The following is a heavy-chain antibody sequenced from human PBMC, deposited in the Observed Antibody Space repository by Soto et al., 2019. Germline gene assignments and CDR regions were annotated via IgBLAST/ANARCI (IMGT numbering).Heavy chain of an antibody. V-gene: IGHV3-30-3*01. J-gene: IGHJ6*02. D-gene: IGHD4-17*01. Sequence: QAQLVESGGGVVQPGRSLRLSCAASGFTFNIYALHWVRQAPGKGLEWVAVISLDGTKKYYSDSVKGRFTISRDNLKNTLYLQMNNLRVEDAALYFCAREDDYGYRYINYGLDVWGQGTTVTVSS. CDR1: GFTFNIYA. CDR2: ISLDGTKK. CDR3: AREDDYGYRYINYGLDV.